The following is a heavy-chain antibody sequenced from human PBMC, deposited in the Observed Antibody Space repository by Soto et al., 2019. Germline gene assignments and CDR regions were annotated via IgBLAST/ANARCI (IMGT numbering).Heavy chain of an antibody. CDR2: ISSSGSTI. Sequence: GGSLRLACAASGFTFSYYYMSWIRQAPGKGLEWVSYISSSGSTIYYADSVKGRFTISRDNAKNTVFLEMNSLRAEDTAVYYCAKVFSPERGNYFDYWGQGTLVTVSS. CDR1: GFTFSYYY. D-gene: IGHD1-1*01. V-gene: IGHV3-11*01. CDR3: AKVFSPERGNYFDY. J-gene: IGHJ4*02.